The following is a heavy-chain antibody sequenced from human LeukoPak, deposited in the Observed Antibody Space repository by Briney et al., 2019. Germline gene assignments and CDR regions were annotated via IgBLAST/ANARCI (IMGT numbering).Heavy chain of an antibody. CDR3: AKAYDEYSYGRGGDY. V-gene: IGHV3-23*01. D-gene: IGHD5-18*01. J-gene: IGHJ4*02. CDR2: ISGSGGST. Sequence: GGTLRLSCAASGFTFSSYGMSWVRQAPGKGLEWVSAISGSGGSTYYADSVKGRFTISRDNSKNTLYLQMNSLRAEDTAVYYCAKAYDEYSYGRGGDYWGQGTLVTVSS. CDR1: GFTFSSYG.